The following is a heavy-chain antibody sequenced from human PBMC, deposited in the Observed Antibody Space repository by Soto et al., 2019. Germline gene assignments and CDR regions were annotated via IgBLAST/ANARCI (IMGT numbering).Heavy chain of an antibody. CDR2: ISSSSSYT. D-gene: IGHD5-12*01. CDR1: GFTFSDYY. Sequence: QVQLVESGGGLVKPGGSLRLSCAASGFTFSDYYMSWIRQAPGKGLEWVSYISSSSSYTNYADSVKGRFTISRDNATNSLYLQMNSLRAEDTAVYYCARDKTEMATIANYYYYYGMDVWGQGTTVTVSS. J-gene: IGHJ6*02. V-gene: IGHV3-11*05. CDR3: ARDKTEMATIANYYYYYGMDV.